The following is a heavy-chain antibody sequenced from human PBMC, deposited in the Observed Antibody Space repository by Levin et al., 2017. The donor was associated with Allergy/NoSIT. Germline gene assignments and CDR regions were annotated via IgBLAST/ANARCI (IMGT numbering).Heavy chain of an antibody. CDR3: PRGNDGLDYYAMAV. CDR1: GFSFSNFG. CDR2: IWHDGGNK. J-gene: IGHJ6*02. Sequence: GGSLRLSCVASGFSFSNFGMHWVRQAPGKGLEWVALIWHDGGNKYYADSVKGRFTISRDNSKNTLYLQMNSLRAEETAVYYCPRGNDGLDYYAMAVWGQGTTVTVSS. D-gene: IGHD3-10*01. V-gene: IGHV3-33*01.